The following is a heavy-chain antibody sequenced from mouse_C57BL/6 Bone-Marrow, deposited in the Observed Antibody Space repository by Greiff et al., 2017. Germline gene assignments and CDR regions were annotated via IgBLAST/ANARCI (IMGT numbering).Heavy chain of an antibody. V-gene: IGHV1-53*01. Sequence: QVQLQQPGTELVKPGASVKLSCKASGYTFTSYWMPWVKQRPGQGLAWIGNINPSNGGTNYNEKFKSKATLTVDKSSSTAYMQLSSLTSEDSAVYYCANPHYYGKDFDVWGTGTTVTVSS. D-gene: IGHD1-1*01. CDR3: ANPHYYGKDFDV. J-gene: IGHJ1*03. CDR2: INPSNGGT. CDR1: GYTFTSYW.